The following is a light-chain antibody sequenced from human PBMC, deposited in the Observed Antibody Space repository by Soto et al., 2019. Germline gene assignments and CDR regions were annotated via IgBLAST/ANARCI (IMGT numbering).Light chain of an antibody. CDR2: EVS. CDR3: SSYTSSSTLV. Sequence: QSVLTQPASVSGSPGQSITISCTGTSSDVGGYNYVSWYQQHPGKDPKLMIYEVSNRPSGVSNRFSGSKSGNTASLTISGLQAEDEAHYYCSSYTSSSTLVFRTGTKVTVL. J-gene: IGLJ1*01. V-gene: IGLV2-14*01. CDR1: SSDVGGYNY.